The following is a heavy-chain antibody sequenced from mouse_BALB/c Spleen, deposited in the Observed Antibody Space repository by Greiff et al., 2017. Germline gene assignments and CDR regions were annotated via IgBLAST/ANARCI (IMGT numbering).Heavy chain of an antibody. J-gene: IGHJ3*01. CDR3: ARDGNYPFAY. CDR2: IDPANGNT. Sequence: EVKVVESGAELVKPGASVKLSCTASGFNIKDTYMHWVKQRPEQGLEWIGRIDPANGNTKYDPKFQGKATITADTSSNTAYLQLSSLTSEDTAVYYCARDGNYPFAYWGQGTLVTVSA. CDR1: GFNIKDTY. V-gene: IGHV14-3*02. D-gene: IGHD2-1*01.